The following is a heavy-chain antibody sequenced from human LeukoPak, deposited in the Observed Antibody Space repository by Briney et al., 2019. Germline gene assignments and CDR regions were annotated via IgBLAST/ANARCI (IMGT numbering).Heavy chain of an antibody. D-gene: IGHD3-10*01. CDR1: GFTFSSYE. Sequence: QSGGSLRLSCAASGFTFSSYEMNWVRQAPGKGLEWVSYISSSGSTIYYADSVKGRFTISRDNAKNSLCLQMNSLRADDTAVYYCARGRWYYGSANYNAFDIWGQGTMVTVSS. CDR2: ISSSGSTI. J-gene: IGHJ3*02. CDR3: ARGRWYYGSANYNAFDI. V-gene: IGHV3-48*03.